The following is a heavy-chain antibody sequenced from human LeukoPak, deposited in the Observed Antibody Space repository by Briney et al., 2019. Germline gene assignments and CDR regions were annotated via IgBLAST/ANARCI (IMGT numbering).Heavy chain of an antibody. J-gene: IGHJ3*02. V-gene: IGHV3-48*03. CDR1: GFTFSSNQ. Sequence: GGSLRLSCAASGFTFSSNQMDWVRQAPGKGLEWISNSCSSDRHRLHARFVKARFTIYRKNDKKLLYLKMNGVRAEDRALYYCGRDKSDAFDIWGQGTMVTVSS. CDR3: GRDKSDAFDI. CDR2: SCSSDRHR.